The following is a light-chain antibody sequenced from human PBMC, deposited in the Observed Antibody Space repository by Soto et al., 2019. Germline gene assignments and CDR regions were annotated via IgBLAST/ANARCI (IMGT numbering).Light chain of an antibody. V-gene: IGKV3-20*01. CDR1: QSVSSTY. Sequence: EIVLTQSPGTLSLSPGERATLSCRASQSVSSTYIAWYQQNPGRAPRLLIYGASSRATGIPDRVSGSGSGTDFTLTISRLEPEDFAVYFCQQYGRSPPFTFCQGTKVEIK. CDR3: QQYGRSPPFT. J-gene: IGKJ2*01. CDR2: GAS.